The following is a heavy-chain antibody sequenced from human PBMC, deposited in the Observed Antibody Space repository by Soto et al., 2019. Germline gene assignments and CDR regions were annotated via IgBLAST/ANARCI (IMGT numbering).Heavy chain of an antibody. Sequence: SETLSLTCTVSGGSISSSSFYWDWIRQPPGKGLEWIGSIFYSGSTYYNPSLKSRVTISFDTSKNQFSLKLSSVTAADTALYYCARLEGQAGTLQHWGQGTLVPVSS. CDR3: ARLEGQAGTLQH. J-gene: IGHJ1*01. CDR2: IFYSGST. V-gene: IGHV4-39*01. D-gene: IGHD1-1*01. CDR1: GGSISSSSFY.